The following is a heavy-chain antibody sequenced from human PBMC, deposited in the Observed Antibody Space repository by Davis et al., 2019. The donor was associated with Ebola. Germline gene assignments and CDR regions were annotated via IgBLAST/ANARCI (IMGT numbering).Heavy chain of an antibody. Sequence: AASVTVSCMASGYTFTSYGISWVRQAPGQGLEWMGWISAYNGNTNYAQKLQGRVTMTTDTSTSTAYMELRSLRSDDTAVYYCARDGYNWGFFDYWGQGTLVTVSS. D-gene: IGHD5-24*01. V-gene: IGHV1-18*01. CDR1: GYTFTSYG. J-gene: IGHJ4*02. CDR2: ISAYNGNT. CDR3: ARDGYNWGFFDY.